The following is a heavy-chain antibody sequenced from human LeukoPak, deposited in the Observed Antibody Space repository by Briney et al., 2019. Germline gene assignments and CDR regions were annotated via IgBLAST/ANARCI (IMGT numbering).Heavy chain of an antibody. Sequence: SETLSLTCTVSGDSINNYYWSWIRPSPGKGLEWIGYIYSSGSTKYNTSLKSRVTISVDTSKNQFSLKLSSVTAADTAVYYCARHRGSGSPYFDYWGQGTLVTVSS. J-gene: IGHJ4*02. CDR2: IYSSGST. CDR1: GDSINNYY. D-gene: IGHD3-10*01. V-gene: IGHV4-59*08. CDR3: ARHRGSGSPYFDY.